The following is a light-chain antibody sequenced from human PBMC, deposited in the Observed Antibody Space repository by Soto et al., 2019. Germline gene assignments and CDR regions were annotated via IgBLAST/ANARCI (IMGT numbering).Light chain of an antibody. CDR1: QTIPTGF. CDR3: QQYGSSPRLT. J-gene: IGKJ4*01. V-gene: IGKV3-20*01. CDR2: GAS. Sequence: DILLTQFPGTLSLSPGERATLSCRASQTIPTGFLAWFQQKSGQAPRLLIYGASTRATGIPDRISGSGSGTDFTLTISRVEPEDFAVYYCQQYGSSPRLTFGGGTKLEIK.